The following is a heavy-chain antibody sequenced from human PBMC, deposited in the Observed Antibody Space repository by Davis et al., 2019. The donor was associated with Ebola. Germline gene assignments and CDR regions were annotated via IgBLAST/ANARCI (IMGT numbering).Heavy chain of an antibody. J-gene: IGHJ4*02. CDR2: ISAYNGNT. CDR1: GYTFTSYG. Sequence: ASVKVSCKASGYTFTSYGIIWVRQAPGQGLEWMGWISAYNGNTNYAQKVQGRVTMTTDTSTSTAYMELRSLRSDDTAVYYCARDDPYGDPVGYWGQGTLVTVSS. V-gene: IGHV1-18*04. D-gene: IGHD4-17*01. CDR3: ARDDPYGDPVGY.